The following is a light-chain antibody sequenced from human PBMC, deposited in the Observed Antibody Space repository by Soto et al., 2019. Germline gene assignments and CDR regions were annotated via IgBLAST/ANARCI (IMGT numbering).Light chain of an antibody. V-gene: IGLV1-44*01. J-gene: IGLJ1*01. CDR3: QSYDISLTSYV. CDR2: GNN. CDR1: SSNIGFNA. Sequence: QPVLTQPPSASGTPGQRVTLSCSGSSSNIGFNAVNWYQQLPGTAPKLLIFGNNNRPSGVPDRFSGSKSATSASLAITGLQAEDEADYYCQSYDISLTSYVFGTGTKLTVL.